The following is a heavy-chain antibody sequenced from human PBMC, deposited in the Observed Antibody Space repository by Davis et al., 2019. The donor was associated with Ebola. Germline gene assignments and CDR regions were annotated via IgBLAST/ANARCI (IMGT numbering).Heavy chain of an antibody. J-gene: IGHJ3*02. CDR1: GFTFSSYA. V-gene: IGHV3-23*01. D-gene: IGHD3-22*01. CDR3: AAQTTVTMIVVVRLGAFDI. Sequence: GGSLRLSCAASGFTFSSYAMSWVRQAPGKGLEWVSAISGSGGSTYYADSVKGRFTISRDNSKNTLYLQMNSLRAEDTAVYYCAAQTTVTMIVVVRLGAFDIWGQGTMVTVSS. CDR2: ISGSGGST.